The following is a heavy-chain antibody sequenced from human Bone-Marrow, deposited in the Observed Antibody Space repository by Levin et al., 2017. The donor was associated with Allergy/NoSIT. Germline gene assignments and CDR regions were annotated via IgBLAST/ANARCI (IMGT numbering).Heavy chain of an antibody. J-gene: IGHJ1*01. CDR2: IYSGDST. CDR3: SFYDPSGYWFPGDFQH. D-gene: IGHD3-3*01. Sequence: SGGSLRLSCAASLFTASSSYMSWVRQAPGKGLEWVSIIYSGDSTYYADSVKGRFTISRDSSKKTLYLQMNSLRAEDTAVYYCSFYDPSGYWFPGDFQHWGQGTLVTVFS. V-gene: IGHV3-53*01. CDR1: LFTASSSY.